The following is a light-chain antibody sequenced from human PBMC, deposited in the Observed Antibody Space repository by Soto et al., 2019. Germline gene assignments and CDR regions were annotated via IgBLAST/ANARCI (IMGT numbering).Light chain of an antibody. J-gene: IGKJ1*01. CDR2: GAS. V-gene: IGKV3-20*01. CDR1: QSVTRNY. Sequence: EIVLTQSPGTLSLSPGERATLSCRASQSVTRNYLAWYQQKPGLAPRLLIYGASHRTTGIPDRFSGSGSGTDFTLTISRLEPGDFAVYYCQQYTMSPWTFGQGTKVEV. CDR3: QQYTMSPWT.